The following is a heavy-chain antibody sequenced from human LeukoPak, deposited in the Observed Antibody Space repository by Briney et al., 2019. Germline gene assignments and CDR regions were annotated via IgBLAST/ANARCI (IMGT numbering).Heavy chain of an antibody. Sequence: PGGSLRLSCAASGFTFSIYWMSWVRQAPGKGLEWVANIKEDGSEKYYVDSVKGRFTISRDNATNSLYLQMNSLRAEDTAVYYCARAGNPGSVDYWGQGTLVTVSS. J-gene: IGHJ4*02. D-gene: IGHD1-14*01. CDR2: IKEDGSEK. V-gene: IGHV3-7*01. CDR1: GFTFSIYW. CDR3: ARAGNPGSVDY.